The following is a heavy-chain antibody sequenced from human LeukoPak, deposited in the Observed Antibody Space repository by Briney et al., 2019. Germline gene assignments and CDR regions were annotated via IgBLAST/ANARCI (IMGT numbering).Heavy chain of an antibody. CDR3: ATGGSGSYPWFDP. Sequence: SVKVSCKASGGAFSSYAISWVRQAPGQGLEWMGRIIPILGIANYAQKFQGRVTITADKSTSTAYMELSSLRSEDTAVYYCATGGSGSYPWFDPWGQGTPVTVSS. D-gene: IGHD3-10*01. J-gene: IGHJ5*02. CDR2: IIPILGIA. CDR1: GGAFSSYA. V-gene: IGHV1-69*04.